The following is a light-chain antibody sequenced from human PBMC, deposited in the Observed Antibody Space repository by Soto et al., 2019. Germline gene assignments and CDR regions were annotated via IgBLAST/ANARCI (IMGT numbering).Light chain of an antibody. V-gene: IGLV1-47*02. CDR2: SNN. Sequence: QSVLTQPPSASGTPGQRVTISCSGSSSNIGSNYVYWYQQLPGTAPKLLIYSNNQRPSGVPDRFFGSKSGTSASLAISGLRSEDEADYYCAAWDGSLSGFWVFGGGTKLTVL. J-gene: IGLJ3*02. CDR3: AAWDGSLSGFWV. CDR1: SSNIGSNY.